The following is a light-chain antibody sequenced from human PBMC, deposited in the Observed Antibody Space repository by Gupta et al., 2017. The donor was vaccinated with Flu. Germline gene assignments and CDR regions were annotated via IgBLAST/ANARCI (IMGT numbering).Light chain of an antibody. CDR1: QGISNH. V-gene: IGKV1-27*01. CDR2: AAS. CDR3: HNYNNAPFA. Sequence: DIQMTQSRSSLSASVGDRVTITCRASQGISNHLAWYQQKPGKVPELLIYAASTLQPGVPSRFSGTGSGTDFTLTISSLRPEDVATYYCHNYNNAPFAFGPGTKVDIK. J-gene: IGKJ3*01.